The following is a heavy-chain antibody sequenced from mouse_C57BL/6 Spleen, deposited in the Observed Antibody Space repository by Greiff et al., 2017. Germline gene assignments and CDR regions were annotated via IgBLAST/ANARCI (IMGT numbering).Heavy chain of an antibody. CDR1: GFTFSSYG. D-gene: IGHD1-1*01. J-gene: IGHJ4*01. CDR2: ISSGGSYT. Sequence: EVKVVESGGDLVKPGGSLKLSCAASGFTFSSYGMSWVRQTPDKRLEWVATISSGGSYTYYPDSVKGRFTISRDNAKNTLYLQMSSLKSEDTAMYYCARHTVVATGAMDYWGQGTSVTVSS. CDR3: ARHTVVATGAMDY. V-gene: IGHV5-6*01.